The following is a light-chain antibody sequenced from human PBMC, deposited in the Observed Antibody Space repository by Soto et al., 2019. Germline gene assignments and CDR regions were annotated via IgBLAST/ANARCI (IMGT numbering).Light chain of an antibody. CDR3: QQYNNWPLT. CDR2: GAS. V-gene: IGKV3-15*01. Sequence: EIVMTQSPATLSVSPGERATLSCRASQRVSSNLAWYQQKPGQAPRLLIYGASTRATGIPARFSSSGSGTEFTLTISSLQSEDFAVYYCQQYNNWPLTFGQGTRLEIK. CDR1: QRVSSN. J-gene: IGKJ5*01.